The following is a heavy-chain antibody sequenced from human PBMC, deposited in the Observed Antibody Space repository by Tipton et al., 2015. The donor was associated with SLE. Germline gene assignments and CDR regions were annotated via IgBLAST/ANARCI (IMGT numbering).Heavy chain of an antibody. V-gene: IGHV3-43D*03. Sequence: SLRLSCAASGFTFDDYAMHWVRQAPGKGLEWVSLISWDGGSTYYADSVKGRFTISRDNSKNSLYLQMNSLRAEDTALYYCARGRRGITVVTYSDYWGQGTLVTVSS. D-gene: IGHD4-23*01. CDR3: ARGRRGITVVTYSDY. J-gene: IGHJ4*02. CDR2: ISWDGGST. CDR1: GFTFDDYA.